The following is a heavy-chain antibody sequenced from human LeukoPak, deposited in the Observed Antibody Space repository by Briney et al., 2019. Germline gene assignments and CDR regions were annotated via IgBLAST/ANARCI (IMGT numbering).Heavy chain of an antibody. V-gene: IGHV4-39*07. J-gene: IGHJ5*02. CDR2: IYYSGST. Sequence: SETLSLTCTVSGGSISSSSYYWGWIRQPPGKGLEWIGSIYYSGSTYYNPSLKSRVTISVDTSKNQFSLKLSSVTAADTAVYYCAGEGLLWLGELFAPSNWFDPWGQGTLVTVSS. D-gene: IGHD3-10*01. CDR1: GGSISSSSYY. CDR3: AGEGLLWLGELFAPSNWFDP.